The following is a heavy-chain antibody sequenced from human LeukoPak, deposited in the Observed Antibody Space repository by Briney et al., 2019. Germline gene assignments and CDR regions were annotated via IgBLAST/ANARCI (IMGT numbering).Heavy chain of an antibody. D-gene: IGHD2-21*01. CDR3: ARHVASYDFDY. CDR1: GGSISSNSYY. J-gene: IGHJ4*02. CDR2: IYNSGNT. V-gene: IGHV4-39*01. Sequence: SETQSLTCSVSGGSISSNSYYWGWICQPPGKGLEWIASIYNSGNTYYNPSLGGRVTISVDRTKNQISLKVTSVTASDTAVYYCARHVASYDFDYWGQGTLVTVSS.